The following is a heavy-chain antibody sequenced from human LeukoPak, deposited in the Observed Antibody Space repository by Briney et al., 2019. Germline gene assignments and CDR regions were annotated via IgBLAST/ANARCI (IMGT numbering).Heavy chain of an antibody. CDR2: IDPSDSYT. V-gene: IGHV5-10-1*01. Sequence: GESLKISCKGSGYTFTSYWIGWVRQMPGKGLEWMGRIDPSDSYTNYSPSFQGHVTISTDKSISTAYLQWSSLKAEDTAMYYCARPLSGGSGLPNFWGQGTLVTVSS. CDR1: GYTFTSYW. J-gene: IGHJ4*02. D-gene: IGHD6-19*01. CDR3: ARPLSGGSGLPNF.